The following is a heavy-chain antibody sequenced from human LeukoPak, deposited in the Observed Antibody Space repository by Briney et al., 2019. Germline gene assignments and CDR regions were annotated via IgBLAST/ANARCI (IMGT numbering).Heavy chain of an antibody. V-gene: IGHV3-33*01. J-gene: IGHJ6*02. CDR1: GFTFSSYG. CDR2: IWYDGSNK. CDR3: ARDLIAARTKAPEGSDYYYGMDV. Sequence: GGSLRLSCAASGFTFSSYGMHWVRQAPGKGLEWVAVIWYDGSNKYYADSVKGRFTISRDNSKNTLYLQTNSLRAEDTAVYYCARDLIAARTKAPEGSDYYYGMDVWGQGTTVTVSS. D-gene: IGHD6-13*01.